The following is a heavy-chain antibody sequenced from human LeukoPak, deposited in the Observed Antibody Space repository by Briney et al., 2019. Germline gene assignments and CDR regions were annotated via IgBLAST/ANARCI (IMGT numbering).Heavy chain of an antibody. CDR1: GGSIRSHY. CDR3: ARRSPGEAFDI. CDR2: IYYSGGT. Sequence: PSETLSLTCTVSGGSIRSHYWNWIRQPPGKGLEWIGYIYYSGGTNYNPSLKSRVTIPVDTSKNQFSLKLSSVTAADTAVYYCARRSPGEAFDIWGQGTMVTVSS. J-gene: IGHJ3*02. V-gene: IGHV4-59*11. D-gene: IGHD7-27*01.